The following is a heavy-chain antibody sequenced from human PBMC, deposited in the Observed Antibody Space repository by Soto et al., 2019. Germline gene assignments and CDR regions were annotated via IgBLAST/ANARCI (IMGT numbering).Heavy chain of an antibody. D-gene: IGHD3-16*01. CDR2: ISYDGSNK. J-gene: IGHJ4*02. CDR1: GFTFSSYA. V-gene: IGHV3-30-3*01. CDR3: GGGGGGDY. Sequence: QVQLVESGGGVVQPGRSLRLSCAASGFTFSSYAMHWVRQAPGKGLEWVAVISYDGSNKYYADSVKGRFTISRDNSKNTLYLKRKSRRAGDRAGYWWGGGGGGDYWGQGTLVTVSS.